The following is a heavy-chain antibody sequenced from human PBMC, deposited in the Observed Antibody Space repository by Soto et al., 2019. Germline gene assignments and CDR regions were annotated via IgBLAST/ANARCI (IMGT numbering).Heavy chain of an antibody. CDR2: ISEDGNNI. D-gene: IGHD2-8*01. CDR1: GFTFSDYA. Sequence: QVQLVESGGGVVQPGRSLRLSCAASGFTFSDYAMHWVRQAPGKGLEWVAVISEDGNNIYYAGSVRGRFTISRDNSKNTLYLQMNSLRAEDTAVYYCAKVREDLVLLVALDYWGQGTLVTDSS. V-gene: IGHV3-30*18. CDR3: AKVREDLVLLVALDY. J-gene: IGHJ4*02.